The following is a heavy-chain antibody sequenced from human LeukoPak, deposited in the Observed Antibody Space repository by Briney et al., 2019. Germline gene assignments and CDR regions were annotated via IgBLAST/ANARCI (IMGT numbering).Heavy chain of an antibody. V-gene: IGHV1-46*01. Sequence: ASVKVSCKASGYNFTSYYMHWVRQAPGHGLEWMGIINPSGGSTSYAQKFQGRVTMTRDTSTSTVYMELSSLRSEHTAVYYCARDARPYSNYAGYYYYYMDVWGKGTTVTVSS. D-gene: IGHD4-11*01. CDR3: ARDARPYSNYAGYYYYYMDV. CDR1: GYNFTSYY. CDR2: INPSGGST. J-gene: IGHJ6*03.